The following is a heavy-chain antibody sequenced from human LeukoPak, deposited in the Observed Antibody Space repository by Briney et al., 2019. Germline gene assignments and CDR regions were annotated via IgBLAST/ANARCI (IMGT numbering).Heavy chain of an antibody. Sequence: PGGSLRLSCAASGFTFSSYSMNWVRQAPGKGLEWVSSITSSSSYIYYASPVKGGFTFSRTNAKNSLYLQMTSLRAEDTAVYYCARSYCGGGGCYSRHAFDIWGQGTMVTVSS. J-gene: IGHJ3*02. V-gene: IGHV3-21*01. CDR3: ARSYCGGGGCYSRHAFDI. CDR1: GFTFSSYS. D-gene: IGHD2-15*01. CDR2: ITSSSSYI.